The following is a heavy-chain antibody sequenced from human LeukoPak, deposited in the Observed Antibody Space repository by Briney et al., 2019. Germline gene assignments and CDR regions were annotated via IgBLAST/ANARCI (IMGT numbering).Heavy chain of an antibody. Sequence: SETLSLTCTVSGGSISSYYWSWIRQPPGKGLEWIGYIYYSGSTNYNPSLKSRVTISVDTSKNQFSLKLSSVTAADTAVYYCARGLAVRGVLRGRFDPWGQGTLVTVSS. CDR1: GGSISSYY. D-gene: IGHD3-10*01. CDR3: ARGLAVRGVLRGRFDP. V-gene: IGHV4-59*12. J-gene: IGHJ5*02. CDR2: IYYSGST.